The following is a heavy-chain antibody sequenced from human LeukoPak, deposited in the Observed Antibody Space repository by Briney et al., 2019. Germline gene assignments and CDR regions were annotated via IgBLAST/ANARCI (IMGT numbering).Heavy chain of an antibody. D-gene: IGHD1-26*01. CDR2: INPSGGST. Sequence: ASVKVSCKASGYTLTSYYMHWIRQAPGQGLEWMGIINPSGGSTNYAQKFQGRVTMTRDTSTSTVYMELSSLRSEDTAVYYCARVGSYEYHFDYWGQGTLVTVSS. V-gene: IGHV1-46*01. CDR3: ARVGSYEYHFDY. CDR1: GYTLTSYY. J-gene: IGHJ4*02.